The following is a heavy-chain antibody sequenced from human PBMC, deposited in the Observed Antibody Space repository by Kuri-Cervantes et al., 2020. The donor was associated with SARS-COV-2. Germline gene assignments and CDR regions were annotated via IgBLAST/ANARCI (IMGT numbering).Heavy chain of an antibody. CDR1: GGSISSYY. J-gene: IGHJ6*03. V-gene: IGHV4-4*07. D-gene: IGHD5-18*01. CDR2: IYTSGST. CDR3: ARATAMVYYYYYYYMDV. Sequence: SETLSLTCTVSGGSISSYYWNWIRQPAGKGLEWIGRIYTSGSTNYNPSLKSRVTMSVDTSKNQFSLKLSSVTAADTAVYYCARATAMVYYYYYYYMDVWGKGTTVTVSS.